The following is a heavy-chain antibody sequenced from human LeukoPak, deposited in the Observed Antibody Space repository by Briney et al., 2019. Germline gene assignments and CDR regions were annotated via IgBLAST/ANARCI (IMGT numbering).Heavy chain of an antibody. J-gene: IGHJ5*02. D-gene: IGHD1-7*01. CDR2: MNPNSGNT. CDR3: ARGFNWNYEDWFDP. CDR1: GYTFTSYG. Sequence: GASVKVSCKASGYTFTSYGISWVRQAPGQGLEWMGWMNPNSGNTGYAQKFQGRVTITRNTSISTAYMELSSLRSEDTAVYYCARGFNWNYEDWFDPWGQGTLVTVSS. V-gene: IGHV1-8*03.